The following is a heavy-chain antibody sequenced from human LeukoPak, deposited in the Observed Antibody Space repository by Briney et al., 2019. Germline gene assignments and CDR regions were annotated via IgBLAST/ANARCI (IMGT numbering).Heavy chain of an antibody. J-gene: IGHJ6*02. CDR1: GGSISSSGSY. V-gene: IGHV4-39*01. D-gene: IGHD6-19*01. Sequence: SETLSLTCTVSGGSISSSGSYWGWIRQPPGKGLEWLGNIYYSGSTYYNPSLKSRVTISVDTSKNQFSLKLTSVTAADTAVYYWARACEPGMAVAAGYYYYGMDVWGQGTTVTVSS. CDR2: IYYSGST. CDR3: ARACEPGMAVAAGYYYYGMDV.